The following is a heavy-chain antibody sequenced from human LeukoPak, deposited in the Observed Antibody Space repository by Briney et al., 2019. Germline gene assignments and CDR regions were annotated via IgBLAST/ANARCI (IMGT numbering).Heavy chain of an antibody. D-gene: IGHD3-3*01. J-gene: IGHJ4*02. CDR2: ISYDGSSK. CDR3: AKELDFYYFDY. V-gene: IGHV3-30*04. CDR1: GFTFSTYA. Sequence: GRSLRLSCAASGFTFSTYAMHWVRQTPGKGLEWVAVISYDGSSKYYADSVKGRFTISRDNSKNTLYLQMNSLRAEDTAVYYCAKELDFYYFDYWGQGTLVTVSS.